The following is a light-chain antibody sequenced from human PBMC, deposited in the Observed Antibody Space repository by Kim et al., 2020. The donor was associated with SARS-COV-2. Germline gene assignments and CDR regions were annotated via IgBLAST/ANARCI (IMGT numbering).Light chain of an antibody. Sequence: VSPGERVTLSCRARQSVDTNLAWYQQKPGQAPRLLLYCASTRATDIPARFSGGGSGTEFTLIISSLQSEDFAVYYCQQYSHWPPYTVGQGTKLEIK. CDR1: QSVDTN. CDR3: QQYSHWPPYT. CDR2: CAS. V-gene: IGKV3-15*01. J-gene: IGKJ2*01.